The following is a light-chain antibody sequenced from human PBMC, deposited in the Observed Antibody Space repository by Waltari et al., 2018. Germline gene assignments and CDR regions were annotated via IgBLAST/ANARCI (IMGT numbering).Light chain of an antibody. CDR3: QQHGTLPAT. V-gene: IGKV3-20*01. CDR1: QSVGSSS. J-gene: IGKJ1*01. Sequence: EIVLTQSPGPASLSPGARVTLSRRASQSVGSSSLAWYLQKPGQAPRLVIYRASRRATRIPDRFSGSGSGTDFSLTISRLEPEDFAVYYCQQHGTLPATFGQGTKVEIK. CDR2: RAS.